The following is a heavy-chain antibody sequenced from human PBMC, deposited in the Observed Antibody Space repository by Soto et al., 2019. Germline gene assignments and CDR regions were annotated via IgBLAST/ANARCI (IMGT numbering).Heavy chain of an antibody. CDR3: VPINVGFLSSTLW. Sequence: HPGGSLRLSCVASGFTFSSQWMHWVRQVPGKGLVWVSRINSDGSITNYADSVRGRFTISRDNAKNTLYLHMNSLRAEDTAVYYCVPINVGFLSSTLWGGQGTLVTVSS. CDR1: GFTFSSQW. J-gene: IGHJ4*02. V-gene: IGHV3-74*01. CDR2: INSDGSIT. D-gene: IGHD3-16*01.